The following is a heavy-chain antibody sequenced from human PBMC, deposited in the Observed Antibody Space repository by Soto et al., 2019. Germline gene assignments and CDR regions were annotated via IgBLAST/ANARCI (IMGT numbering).Heavy chain of an antibody. D-gene: IGHD1-1*01. CDR3: ARDKDRLQLGGNYYYILDV. CDR2: IMPVFPTP. V-gene: IGHV1-69*12. Sequence: QVQLVQSGAEVKKPGSSVKVSCKASGGTFSTSAISWVRQAPGQGLEWVGGIMPVFPTPDYAQKFQGRVIITAYESTTTAYLELTSLRADDTAVYYCARDKDRLQLGGNYYYILDVWGQGTAITVSS. CDR1: GGTFSTSA. J-gene: IGHJ6*02.